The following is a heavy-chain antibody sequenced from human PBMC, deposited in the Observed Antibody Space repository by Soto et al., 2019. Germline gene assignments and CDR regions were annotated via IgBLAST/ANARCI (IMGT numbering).Heavy chain of an antibody. J-gene: IGHJ4*02. Sequence: QVQLVESGRGVVQPGRSLRLSCAVSGFTVSTYGMHWVRQAPGKGLEWVAVISRDGGTKYYADSVKGRFTISRDNSRNTLVLEMNSLRGDDMAVYYCTGEVASGYWGQGTLVTVSS. D-gene: IGHD2-8*02. CDR3: TGEVASGY. V-gene: IGHV3-30*03. CDR1: GFTVSTYG. CDR2: ISRDGGTK.